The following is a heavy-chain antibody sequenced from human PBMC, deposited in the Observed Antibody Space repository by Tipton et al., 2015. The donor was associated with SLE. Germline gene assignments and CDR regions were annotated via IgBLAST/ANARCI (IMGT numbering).Heavy chain of an antibody. CDR3: AREGDGSANYFYYGVNL. Sequence: TLSLTCTVSSDSFNIVGYYWSWIRQHPGKGLEWIGHIYYSGNTYYNPSLGGRVMISLDRSKSQFSLKLTSVTAADTAVYFCAREGDGSANYFYYGVNLWGQGTTVTVSS. CDR2: IYYSGNT. V-gene: IGHV4-31*03. J-gene: IGHJ6*02. D-gene: IGHD6-25*01. CDR1: SDSFNIVGYY.